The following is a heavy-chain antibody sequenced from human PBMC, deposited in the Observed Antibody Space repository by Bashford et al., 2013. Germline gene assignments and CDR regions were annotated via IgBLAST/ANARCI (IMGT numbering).Heavy chain of an antibody. J-gene: IGHJ6*02. CDR1: GFTFSSYG. CDR3: ARDQARWGXVRTGYGFDV. Sequence: GSLRLSCAASGFTFSSYGMHWVRQAPGKGLEWVAVISYDGSDKYYVDSVKGRFTISRDNSKNTLYLQMTSLTTEDTAVYYCARDQARWGXVRTGYGFDVVGPRGPRSPSP. D-gene: IGHD1-14*01. CDR2: ISYDGSDK. V-gene: IGHV3-30*03.